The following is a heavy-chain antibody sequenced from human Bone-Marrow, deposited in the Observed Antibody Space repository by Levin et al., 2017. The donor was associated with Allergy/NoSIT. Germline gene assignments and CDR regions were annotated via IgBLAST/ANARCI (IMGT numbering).Heavy chain of an antibody. CDR1: GFSFTTSGVG. Sequence: SGPTLVKPTQTLTLTCTFSGFSFTTSGVGVGWIRQPPGKALEWLAIIYYDDDKDYSPSLKSRLTITKDTSKNQVVLTMTNMDAVDAATYYCVHRNTYKADDLAYWGQGTLVSVSS. J-gene: IGHJ4*02. CDR2: IYYDDDK. V-gene: IGHV2-5*02. CDR3: VHRNTYKADDLAY. D-gene: IGHD3/OR15-3a*01.